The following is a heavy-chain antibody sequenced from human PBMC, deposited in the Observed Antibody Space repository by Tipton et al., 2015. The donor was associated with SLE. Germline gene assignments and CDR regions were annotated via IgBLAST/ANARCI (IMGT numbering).Heavy chain of an antibody. CDR1: GITFTKYA. V-gene: IGHV3-23*01. CDR2: VSGSGHST. D-gene: IGHD1-26*01. J-gene: IGHJ4*02. CDR3: AKSGVTVGPLCFDD. Sequence: GSLRLSCAASGITFTKYAMSWVRQAPGKGLEWVSGVSGSGHSTYNADSVKGRFTISRDNSKNTLYLQMNSLRVEDTAVYYCAKSGVTVGPLCFDDWGQGTLVTVSS.